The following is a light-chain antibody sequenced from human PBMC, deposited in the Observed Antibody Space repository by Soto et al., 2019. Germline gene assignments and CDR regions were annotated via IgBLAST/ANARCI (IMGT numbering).Light chain of an antibody. V-gene: IGLV2-11*01. CDR2: DVS. CDR3: AACDDSLNGVV. Sequence: QSAMTQPRSVSGSPGQSVTISCTGSSSDVGGYNYVSWYQQHPGKAPKLMIYDVSKRPSGVPDRFSGSKSGNTASLTISGLHAEDEADYYCAACDDSLNGVVFGGGTKLTVL. J-gene: IGLJ2*01. CDR1: SSDVGGYNY.